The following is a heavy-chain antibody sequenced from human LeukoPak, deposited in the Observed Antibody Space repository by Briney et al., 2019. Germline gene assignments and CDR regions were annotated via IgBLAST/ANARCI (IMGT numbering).Heavy chain of an antibody. CDR3: AKRNYYGSGSYYNWDAFDI. V-gene: IGHV3-23*01. Sequence: GGSLRLSCAASEFTFSSYAMSWVRQAPGKGLEWVSAISGSGGSTYYADSVKGRFTISRDNSKNTLYLQMNSLRAEDTAVYYCAKRNYYGSGSYYNWDAFDIWGQGTMVTVSS. CDR2: ISGSGGST. CDR1: EFTFSSYA. D-gene: IGHD3-10*01. J-gene: IGHJ3*02.